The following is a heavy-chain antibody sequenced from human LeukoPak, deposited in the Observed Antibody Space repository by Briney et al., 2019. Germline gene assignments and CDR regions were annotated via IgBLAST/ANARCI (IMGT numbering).Heavy chain of an antibody. CDR1: GFTFSSYS. V-gene: IGHV3-48*01. CDR2: ISSSSSTI. CDR3: ARDTLQYYYDSSGYSHFDY. J-gene: IGHJ4*02. Sequence: GGSLRLSCAASGFTFSSYSMNWVRQAPGKGLEWVSYISSSSSTIYYADSVKGRFTISRDNAKNSLYLQMNSLRAEDTAVYYCARDTLQYYYDSSGYSHFDYWGQGTLVTVSS. D-gene: IGHD3-22*01.